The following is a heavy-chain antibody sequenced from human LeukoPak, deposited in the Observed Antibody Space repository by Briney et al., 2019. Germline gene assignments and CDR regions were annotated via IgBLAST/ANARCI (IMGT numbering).Heavy chain of an antibody. CDR3: ARADEHDAFDI. V-gene: IGHV3-30-3*01. J-gene: IGHJ3*02. CDR2: ISYDGSNK. CDR1: GFTFSSYA. D-gene: IGHD1/OR15-1a*01. Sequence: GGSLRLSCAASGFTFSSYAMHWVRQAPGKGLEWVAVISYDGSNKYYADSVKGRFTISRDNSKNTLYLQMNSLRAEDTAVYYCARADEHDAFDIWGQGTMVTVSS.